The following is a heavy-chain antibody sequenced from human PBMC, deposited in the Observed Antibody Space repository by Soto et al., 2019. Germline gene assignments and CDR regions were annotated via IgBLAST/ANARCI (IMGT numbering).Heavy chain of an antibody. CDR3: VRQRLVVGPVDH. CDR2: IGRKANNYAT. D-gene: IGHD6-19*01. J-gene: IGHJ4*02. Sequence: EVHLVRSGGGLVQPGGSLKLSCAASGFIFSGSAMHWVRQASGKGLEWVGRIGRKANNYATEYAASAEDRFTISRDESKPTTSLLMNSLKSDDTAVYFCVRQRLVVGPVDHWGQGTLVTASS. CDR1: GFIFSGSA. V-gene: IGHV3-73*02.